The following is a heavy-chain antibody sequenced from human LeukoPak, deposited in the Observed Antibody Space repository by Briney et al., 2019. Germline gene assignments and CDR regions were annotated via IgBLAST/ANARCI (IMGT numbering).Heavy chain of an antibody. CDR1: GGSISGWY. J-gene: IGHJ4*02. CDR3: ARAEHQYYYDSSGYWDYFDY. Sequence: PSETLSLTCTVSGGSISGWYWSWIRQPPGKGLEWIGYIYHSGSTYYNPSLKSRVTISVDRSKNQFSLKLSSVTAADTAVYYCARAEHQYYYDSSGYWDYFDYWGQGTLVTVSS. CDR2: IYHSGST. D-gene: IGHD3-22*01. V-gene: IGHV4-30-2*01.